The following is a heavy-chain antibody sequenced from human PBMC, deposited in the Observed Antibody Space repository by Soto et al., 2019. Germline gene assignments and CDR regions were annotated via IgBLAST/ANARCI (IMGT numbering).Heavy chain of an antibody. Sequence: QVQLVESGGGVVQPGRSLRLSCEASGFTFNNYAMHWVRQAPGKGLEWVAIIWYDGTNKYYADSVKGRFTISRDNSKNTLYLQMNSLRAEDTAVYYCASDRARSTVIKSGESTYFQHWGQGTLVAVSS. CDR3: ASDRARSTVIKSGESTYFQH. V-gene: IGHV3-33*01. J-gene: IGHJ1*01. D-gene: IGHD4-17*01. CDR1: GFTFNNYA. CDR2: IWYDGTNK.